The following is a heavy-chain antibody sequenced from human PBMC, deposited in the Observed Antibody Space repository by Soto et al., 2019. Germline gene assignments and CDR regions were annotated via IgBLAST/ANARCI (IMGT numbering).Heavy chain of an antibody. CDR3: ARTYSNPYYYYYYMDV. Sequence: GGSLRLCCAASGFTFSSYWMSWVRQAPRNGLEWVANIKQDGSEKYYVDSVKGRFTISRDNAKNSLYLQMNSLRAEDTAVYYCARTYSNPYYYYYYMDVWGKGTTVTVSS. CDR1: GFTFSSYW. D-gene: IGHD2-15*01. CDR2: IKQDGSEK. V-gene: IGHV3-7*01. J-gene: IGHJ6*03.